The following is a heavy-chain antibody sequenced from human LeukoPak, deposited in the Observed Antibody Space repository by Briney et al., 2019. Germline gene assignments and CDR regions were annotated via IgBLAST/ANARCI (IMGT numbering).Heavy chain of an antibody. V-gene: IGHV3-23*01. CDR2: ISDSGNT. J-gene: IGHJ4*02. CDR1: GFTLSSYA. CDR3: ARDLCWGCFDD. Sequence: GGSLRLSCAASGFTLSSYAMSWVRQAPGKGLEWVSAISDSGNTYHADSVKGRFTISRDSSKNTLFLQMNRLRVDDTAVYYCARDLCWGCFDDWGQGNLVTVSS. D-gene: IGHD3-10*02.